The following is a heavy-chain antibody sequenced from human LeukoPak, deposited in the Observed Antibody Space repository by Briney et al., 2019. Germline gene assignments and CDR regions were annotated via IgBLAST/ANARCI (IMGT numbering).Heavy chain of an antibody. D-gene: IGHD7-27*01. J-gene: IGHJ4*02. V-gene: IGHV4-30-2*01. CDR3: ARASTGDFASFDY. CDR1: GGSISSGGYS. Sequence: SQTLSLTCAVSGGSISSGGYSWSWTRQPPGKGLEWIGYIYHSGSTYYNPSLKSRVTISVDRSKNQFSLKLSSVTVADTAVYYCARASTGDFASFDYWGQGTLVTVSS. CDR2: IYHSGST.